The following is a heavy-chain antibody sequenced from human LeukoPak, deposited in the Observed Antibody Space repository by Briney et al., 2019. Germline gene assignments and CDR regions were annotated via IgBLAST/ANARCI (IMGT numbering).Heavy chain of an antibody. V-gene: IGHV3-30*02. Sequence: PGGSLRLSCATSGFTFSHYGMHWVRQAPGKGLEWVTFIRYDGSNKYYADSVKGRFTISKDNSKNTLYLQMNSLTTEDTAVYYCAKDPYFSGWAKSYHSYYMDVWGKGTTLIVSS. CDR1: GFTFSHYG. CDR3: AKDPYFSGWAKSYHSYYMDV. D-gene: IGHD6-25*01. CDR2: IRYDGSNK. J-gene: IGHJ6*03.